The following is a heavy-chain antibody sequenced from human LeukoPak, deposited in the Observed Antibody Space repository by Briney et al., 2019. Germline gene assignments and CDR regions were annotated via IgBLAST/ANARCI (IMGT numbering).Heavy chain of an antibody. CDR3: ARLKFYGSTGYSPGHYMDV. D-gene: IGHD3-22*01. V-gene: IGHV4-4*07. CDR1: GCPVNTNY. J-gene: IGHJ6*03. Sequence: KPSETLSLTCTVSGCPVNTNYRSWVRQTAGKGLEWIGRLYPGVSTNYNPSLKSRVTMSVDTSKNQFALKLSAVTAAATAVSYCARLKFYGSTGYSPGHYMDVWGKGTTVTVSS. CDR2: LYPGVST.